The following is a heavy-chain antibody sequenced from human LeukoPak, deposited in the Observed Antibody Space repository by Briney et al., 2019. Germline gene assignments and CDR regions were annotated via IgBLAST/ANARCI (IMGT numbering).Heavy chain of an antibody. CDR3: ARGDQYSYGYARFDP. Sequence: SKTLSLTCTVSGGSISSYYWSWIRQPPGKGLEWIGYIYYSGSTNYNPSLRSRVTISVDTSKNQFSLKLSSVTAADTTVYYCARGDQYSYGYARFDPWGQGTLVTVSS. D-gene: IGHD5-18*01. V-gene: IGHV4-59*01. J-gene: IGHJ5*02. CDR2: IYYSGST. CDR1: GGSISSYY.